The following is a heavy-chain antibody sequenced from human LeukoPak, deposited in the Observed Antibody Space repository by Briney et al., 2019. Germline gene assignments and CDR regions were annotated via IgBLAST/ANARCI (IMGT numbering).Heavy chain of an antibody. CDR2: IRSKANSYAT. V-gene: IGHV3-73*01. CDR3: ARDLSGGNYLTYYYYYYCLDV. CDR1: GFTFSGSA. D-gene: IGHD4-23*01. J-gene: IGHJ6*02. Sequence: GGSLKLSCATSGFTFSGSAMHWVRQASGKGLEWVGRIRSKANSYATSYAASLKGRFTISRDNSKNTLYLQMNSLRAEDTAVYYCARDLSGGNYLTYYYYYYCLDVWGLGTTVTVSS.